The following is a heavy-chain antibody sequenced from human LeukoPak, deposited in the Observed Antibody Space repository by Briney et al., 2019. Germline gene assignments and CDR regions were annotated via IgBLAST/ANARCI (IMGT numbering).Heavy chain of an antibody. D-gene: IGHD3-10*01. CDR2: INPNSGGT. J-gene: IGHJ6*03. V-gene: IGHV1-2*02. Sequence: GASVKVSCKASGYTFTGYYMHWVRQAPGQGLEWMGWINPNSGGTNYAQKFQGRVTMTRDTSISTAYMELSRLRSDDTAVYYCAAHNGEDYYYYYYMDVWGKGTTVTISS. CDR1: GYTFTGYY. CDR3: AAHNGEDYYYYYYMDV.